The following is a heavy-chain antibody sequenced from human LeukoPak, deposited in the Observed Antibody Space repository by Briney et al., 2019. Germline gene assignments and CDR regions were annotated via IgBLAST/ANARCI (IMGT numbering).Heavy chain of an antibody. D-gene: IGHD3-10*01. Sequence: GGSLRLSCAAPRFSFSSYWMTWVRQAPGKGLEWVANLNQNGNEKYYEDSVRGRFTIFRDNARNSLYLQMNSLRAEDTAVYYCARGLDNYGSGSSDWGQGTLVTVSS. CDR2: LNQNGNEK. V-gene: IGHV3-7*01. CDR1: RFSFSSYW. CDR3: ARGLDNYGSGSSD. J-gene: IGHJ4*02.